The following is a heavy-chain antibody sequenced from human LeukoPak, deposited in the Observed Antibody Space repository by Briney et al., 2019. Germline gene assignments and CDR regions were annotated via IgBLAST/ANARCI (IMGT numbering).Heavy chain of an antibody. Sequence: ASVTVSCKASGYTFTSYDINWVRQATGQGLEWMGWMNPNSGNTGYAQKFQGRVTMTRNTSISTAYMELSSLRSEDTAVYYCASSLGAMHSSGYYNPYYYGMDVWGQGTTVTVSS. J-gene: IGHJ6*02. V-gene: IGHV1-8*01. CDR1: GYTFTSYD. D-gene: IGHD3-22*01. CDR2: MNPNSGNT. CDR3: ASSLGAMHSSGYYNPYYYGMDV.